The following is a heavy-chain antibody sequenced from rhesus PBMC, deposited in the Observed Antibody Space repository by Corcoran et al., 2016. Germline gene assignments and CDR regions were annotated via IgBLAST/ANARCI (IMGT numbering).Heavy chain of an antibody. Sequence: QLQLQESGPGLVKPSETLSLTCAVAGYSISSGYGWSWSRQPRGTGLEWIGYIGGSSGSTNYNPSLQSRVTISKDTSTNQFSLKLSSVTAADPAVYYCAREDSYYGLDSWGQGVVVTVSS. CDR1: GYSISSGYG. CDR2: IGGSSGST. CDR3: AREDSYYGLDS. D-gene: IGHD1-1-1*01. V-gene: IGHV4-127*01. J-gene: IGHJ6*01.